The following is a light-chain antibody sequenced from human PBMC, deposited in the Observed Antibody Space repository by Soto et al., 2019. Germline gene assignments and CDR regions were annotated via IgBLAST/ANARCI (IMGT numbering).Light chain of an antibody. V-gene: IGKV3-15*01. CDR2: SAS. J-gene: IGKJ1*01. CDR1: QSVGSS. CDR3: QQYKNWPPWT. Sequence: EIVMTQSPATLSVSPGERATLTCMAGQSVGSSLAWYQKKPGQAPRLLIHSASTRATGIPARFSGSGSGTEFTLTISSLQSEDFAVYYCQQYKNWPPWTFGQGTKVDIK.